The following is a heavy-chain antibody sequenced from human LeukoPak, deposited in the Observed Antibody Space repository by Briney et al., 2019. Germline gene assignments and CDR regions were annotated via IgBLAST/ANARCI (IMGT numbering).Heavy chain of an antibody. CDR1: GFTFSNAW. CDR3: ARYCSGVSCYSGVDY. Sequence: PGGSLRLSCAASGFTFSNAWMGWVRQAPGKGLEWVSTISGSGNTYYADSVKGRFSISRDNSKNTLFLQMNSLRTEDTALYYCARYCSGVSCYSGVDYWGQGTLVTVSS. D-gene: IGHD2-15*01. J-gene: IGHJ4*02. CDR2: ISGSGNT. V-gene: IGHV3-23*01.